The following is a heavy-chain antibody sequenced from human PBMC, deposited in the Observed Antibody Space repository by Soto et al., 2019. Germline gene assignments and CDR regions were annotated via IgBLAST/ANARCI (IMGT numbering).Heavy chain of an antibody. CDR3: ARDRLRLGELSLIGYFDY. Sequence: ASVKVSCKASGYNFISYGISWVRQAPGQGLEWMGWISAYNGDTKFAEKLQGRVTMTTDRSTTVYMELRSLKYEDTAVYYCARDRLRLGELSLIGYFDYWGQGTLVTVSS. V-gene: IGHV1-18*01. CDR2: ISAYNGDT. CDR1: GYNFISYG. J-gene: IGHJ4*02. D-gene: IGHD3-16*02.